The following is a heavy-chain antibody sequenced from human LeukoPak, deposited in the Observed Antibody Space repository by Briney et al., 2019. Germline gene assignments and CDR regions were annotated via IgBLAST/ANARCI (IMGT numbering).Heavy chain of an antibody. Sequence: GGSLRLSCAASGFTFSSYEMNWVRQAPGKGLEWVSVIYSGGSTYYADSVKGRFTISRDNSKNTLYLQMNSLRAEDTAGYYCARDGSGKDYWGQGTLVTVSS. CDR1: GFTFSSYE. D-gene: IGHD3-10*01. V-gene: IGHV3-53*01. CDR2: IYSGGST. J-gene: IGHJ4*02. CDR3: ARDGSGKDY.